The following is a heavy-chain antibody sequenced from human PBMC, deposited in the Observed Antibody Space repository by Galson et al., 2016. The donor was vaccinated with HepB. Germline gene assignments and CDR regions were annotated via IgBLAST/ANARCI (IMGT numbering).Heavy chain of an antibody. CDR1: GFTFSNYN. Sequence: SLRLSCAASGFTFSNYNMNWVRQAPGRGLEWVSYISSSSTTTDYADSVKGRFTISRDNAQNSLYLHMNSLRAEDTAVYYCARDDSSGYFFFGYWGQGTLVTVSS. CDR3: ARDDSSGYFFFGY. J-gene: IGHJ4*02. D-gene: IGHD3-22*01. V-gene: IGHV3-48*03. CDR2: ISSSSTTT.